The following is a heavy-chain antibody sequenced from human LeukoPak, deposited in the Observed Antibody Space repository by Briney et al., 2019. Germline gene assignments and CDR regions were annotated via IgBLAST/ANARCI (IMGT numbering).Heavy chain of an antibody. J-gene: IGHJ4*02. V-gene: IGHV3-7*05. CDR3: AKVWDTYYYDSSGSFDY. CDR1: GFTLSSYW. D-gene: IGHD3-22*01. Sequence: GGSLRLSCEASGFTLSSYWMSWVRQAPGKGLEWVAKINQDGSEKYYVDSVKGRFSISRDNAKNSLYLQMNSLRAEDTAVYYCAKVWDTYYYDSSGSFDYWGQGTLVTVSS. CDR2: INQDGSEK.